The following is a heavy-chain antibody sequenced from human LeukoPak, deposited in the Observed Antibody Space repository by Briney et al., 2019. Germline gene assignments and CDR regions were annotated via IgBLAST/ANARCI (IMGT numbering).Heavy chain of an antibody. CDR1: GYTFTSYD. CDR3: ARAPEGYCSSTRCSTAEYFQH. D-gene: IGHD2-2*01. CDR2: MSPNSGNT. Sequence: ASVKVSCKASGYTFTSYDINWVRQATGQGLEWMGWMSPNSGNTGYAQKFQGRVTITRNTSISTVYMELSSLRSEDTAVYYCARAPEGYCSSTRCSTAEYFQHWGQGTLVAVSS. V-gene: IGHV1-8*03. J-gene: IGHJ1*01.